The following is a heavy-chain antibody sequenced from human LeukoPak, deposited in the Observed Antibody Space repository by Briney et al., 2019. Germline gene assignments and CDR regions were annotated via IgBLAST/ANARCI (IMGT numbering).Heavy chain of an antibody. J-gene: IGHJ4*02. CDR2: ISSSSSYI. D-gene: IGHD4-17*01. CDR1: GFTFSSYR. V-gene: IGHV3-21*01. Sequence: PGGSLRLSSAASGFTFSSYRMNWVRQAPGKGLEWVSSISSSSSYIYYADSVKGRFTISRDNAKNSLYLQMNSLRAEDTAVYYCAREMGVYGEFFDYWGQGTLVTVSS. CDR3: AREMGVYGEFFDY.